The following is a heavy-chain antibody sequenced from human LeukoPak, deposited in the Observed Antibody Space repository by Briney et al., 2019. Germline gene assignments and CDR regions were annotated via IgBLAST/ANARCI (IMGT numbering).Heavy chain of an antibody. V-gene: IGHV4-4*07. Sequence: SETLSLTCTVSGGSINSYYWSWIRQPAGKGLEWIGRIYSSGSTNYNPSPKSRVSMSVDTSKNQFSLKLTSVTAADTAVYYCARGGKATVVTMWGQGVLVTVSS. CDR2: IYSSGST. CDR3: ARGGKATVVTM. CDR1: GGSINSYY. J-gene: IGHJ4*02. D-gene: IGHD4-23*01.